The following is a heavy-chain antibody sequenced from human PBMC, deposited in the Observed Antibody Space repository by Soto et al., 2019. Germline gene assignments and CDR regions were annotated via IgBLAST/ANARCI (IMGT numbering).Heavy chain of an antibody. CDR1: GFTFSSYG. CDR3: AKDGCNSTSCYGDYYYYYMDV. V-gene: IGHV3-30*18. D-gene: IGHD2-2*01. J-gene: IGHJ6*03. CDR2: ISYDGSNK. Sequence: QVQLVESGGGVVQPGRSLRLSCAASGFTFSSYGMHWVRQAPGKGLEWVAVISYDGSNKYYADSVKGRFTISRDNSKNTLYLQMNSLRAEDTAVYYCAKDGCNSTSCYGDYYYYYMDVWGKGTTVTVSS.